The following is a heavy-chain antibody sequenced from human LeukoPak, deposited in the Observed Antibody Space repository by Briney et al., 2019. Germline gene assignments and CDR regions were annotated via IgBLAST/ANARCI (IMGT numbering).Heavy chain of an antibody. CDR2: INSDGSST. CDR3: ARGGQYSSSGFDY. D-gene: IGHD6-6*01. J-gene: IGHJ4*02. V-gene: IGHV3-74*01. Sequence: GGSLRLSCAASGFTFSLYAMHWVRQAPGKGLVWVSRINSDGSSTSYADSVKGRFTISRDNAKNTLYLQMNSLRAEDTAVYYCARGGQYSSSGFDYWGEGTLVTVSS. CDR1: GFTFSLYA.